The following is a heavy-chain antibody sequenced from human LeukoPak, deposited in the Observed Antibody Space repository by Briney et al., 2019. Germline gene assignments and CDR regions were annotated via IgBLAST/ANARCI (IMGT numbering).Heavy chain of an antibody. V-gene: IGHV3-30*18. Sequence: GGSLRLSCVASGFSFSSYGIHWVRQAPGKGLEWVAVMSYDGRNKYYADFVKGRFTISRDISKNTLYLQMNSLRGEDTAVYYCAKDGGVNYFEYWGQGTLVTVSS. J-gene: IGHJ4*02. D-gene: IGHD3-16*01. CDR1: GFSFSSYG. CDR2: MSYDGRNK. CDR3: AKDGGVNYFEY.